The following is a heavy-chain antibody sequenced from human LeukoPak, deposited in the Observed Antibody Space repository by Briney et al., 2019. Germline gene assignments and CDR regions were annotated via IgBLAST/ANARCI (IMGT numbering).Heavy chain of an antibody. D-gene: IGHD2-21*02. J-gene: IGHJ4*02. CDR3: ARDILAYCGGDCSFDY. CDR1: GFTFSTHS. Sequence: PGGSLRLSCAASGFTFSTHSMVWVRQAPGKRLEWVAVISYDGSNKYYADSVKGRFTISRDNSKNTLYLQMNSLRAEDTAVYYCARDILAYCGGDCSFDYWGQGTLVTVSS. V-gene: IGHV3-30*03. CDR2: ISYDGSNK.